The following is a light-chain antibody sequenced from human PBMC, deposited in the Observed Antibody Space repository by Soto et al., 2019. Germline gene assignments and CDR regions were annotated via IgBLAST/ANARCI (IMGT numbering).Light chain of an antibody. CDR1: QSVSSN. CDR3: QQHDKLPPA. Sequence: EIVMTQSPATLSVSPGERATLSCRASQSVSSNLAWYQQKPGQAPRLLIYGASTRATGIPARFSGSGSGTNFSLTISSLQSEDFAVYYCQQHDKLPPAFGQGTKVDI. CDR2: GAS. V-gene: IGKV3-15*01. J-gene: IGKJ1*01.